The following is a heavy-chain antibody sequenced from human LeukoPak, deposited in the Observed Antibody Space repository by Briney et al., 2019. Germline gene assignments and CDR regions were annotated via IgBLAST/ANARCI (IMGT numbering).Heavy chain of an antibody. Sequence: GASVKVSCKASGYTFTGYYMHWVRQAPGQGLEWMGWINPNSGGTNYAQKFQGRVTMTTDTSTSTAYMELRSLRSDDTAVYYCARGPLVGATDFDYWGQGTLVTVSS. CDR3: ARGPLVGATDFDY. J-gene: IGHJ4*02. V-gene: IGHV1-2*02. CDR2: INPNSGGT. CDR1: GYTFTGYY. D-gene: IGHD1-26*01.